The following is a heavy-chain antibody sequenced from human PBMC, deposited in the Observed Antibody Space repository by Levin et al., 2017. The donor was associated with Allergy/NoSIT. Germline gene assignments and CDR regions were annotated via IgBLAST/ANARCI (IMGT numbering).Heavy chain of an antibody. V-gene: IGHV3-15*01. J-gene: IGHJ3*02. CDR2: IQSKTDGGTT. CDR3: TTAPHMVRGVMTAFDI. Sequence: GGSLRLSCAASGFTFTNAWMNWVRQAPGKGLEWVGRIQSKTDGGTTDYAAPVKGRFTISRDDSKNTLYLKMDSLKTEDTAVYYCTTAPHMVRGVMTAFDIWGQGTMVTVSS. D-gene: IGHD3-10*01. CDR1: GFTFTNAW.